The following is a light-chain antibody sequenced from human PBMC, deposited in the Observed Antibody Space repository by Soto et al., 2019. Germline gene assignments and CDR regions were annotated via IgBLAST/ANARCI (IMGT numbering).Light chain of an antibody. CDR2: ENN. J-gene: IGLJ1*01. Sequence: QSVLTQPPSVSAAPGQKVTISCSGSRSDIGNDYVSWFQQFPGTTPKLLIYENNKRPSGIPDRFSGSKSGTSATLAITGLQTGDEADYYCGTWESRVNGANYLFGTGTKVTVL. CDR3: GTWESRVNGANYL. CDR1: RSDIGNDY. V-gene: IGLV1-51*02.